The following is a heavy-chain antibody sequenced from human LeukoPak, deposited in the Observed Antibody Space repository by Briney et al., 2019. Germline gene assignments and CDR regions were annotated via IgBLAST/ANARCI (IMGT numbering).Heavy chain of an antibody. J-gene: IGHJ4*02. CDR2: ISSSSSTI. CDR1: GFTFSSYS. D-gene: IGHD6-13*01. Sequence: GGSLRLSCAASGFTFSSYSMNWVRQAPGKGLEWVSYISSSSSTIYYADSVKGRFTISRDNARNSLYLQMNSLRAGDTAVYYGARDYSYSSSSPGPYLDYGGQETRVPVPP. CDR3: ARDYSYSSSSPGPYLDY. V-gene: IGHV3-48*01.